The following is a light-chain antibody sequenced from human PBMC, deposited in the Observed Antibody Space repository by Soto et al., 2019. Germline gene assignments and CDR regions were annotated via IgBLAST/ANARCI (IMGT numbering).Light chain of an antibody. J-gene: IGKJ4*01. CDR3: QEYNDWHTRLT. CDR2: AAS. Sequence: EIVITQSPATLSGSPGERATLSCSTSQSVSSNLAWYQQKPSHAPRLLLYAASTRDTGIAAMFSGSGSGTEFNITMSSLESEDRAVYYCQEYNDWHTRLTVGRGTHVDIX. V-gene: IGKV3-15*01. CDR1: QSVSSN.